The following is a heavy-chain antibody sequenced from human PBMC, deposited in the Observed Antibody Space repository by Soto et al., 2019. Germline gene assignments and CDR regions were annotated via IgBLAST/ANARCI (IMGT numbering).Heavy chain of an antibody. CDR3: ATAVPNDYVPNYYPVDV. CDR2: IYYRGST. V-gene: IGHV4-59*01. CDR1: GASISNYY. D-gene: IGHD4-17*01. Sequence: QVQLQEAGPGLVKTSETLSLTCSVSGASISNYYWSWIRQPPGKGLEWIGYIYYRGSTNYNPSLKSRVTISVDTSRNQVSLRLTSVTAADTAVYYCATAVPNDYVPNYYPVDVWGTGITVTVSS. J-gene: IGHJ6*03.